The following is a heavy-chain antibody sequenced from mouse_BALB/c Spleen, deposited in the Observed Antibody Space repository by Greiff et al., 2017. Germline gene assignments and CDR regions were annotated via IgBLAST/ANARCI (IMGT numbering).Heavy chain of an antibody. CDR3: ARAYGYDGYFDY. CDR1: GFSLTGYG. Sequence: QVQLKESGPGLVAPSQSLSITCTVSGFSLTGYGVNWVRQPPGKGLEWLGMIWGDGSTDYNSALKSRLSISKDNSKSQVFLKMNSLQTDDTARYYCARAYGYDGYFDYWGQGTTLTVSS. D-gene: IGHD2-2*01. V-gene: IGHV2-6-7*01. CDR2: IWGDGST. J-gene: IGHJ2*01.